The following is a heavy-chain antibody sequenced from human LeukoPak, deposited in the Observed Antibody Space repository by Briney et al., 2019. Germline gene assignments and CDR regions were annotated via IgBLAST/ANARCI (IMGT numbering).Heavy chain of an antibody. J-gene: IGHJ4*02. D-gene: IGHD3-10*01. CDR3: ARAVYYGSGSYYRIRGFFDY. V-gene: IGHV4-34*01. Sequence: PSETLSLTCAVYGGPFSGYYWSWIRQPPGKGLEWIGEINHSGSTNYNPSLKSRVTISVDTSKNQFSLKLSSVTAADTAVYYCARAVYYGSGSYYRIRGFFDYWGQGTLVTVSS. CDR1: GGPFSGYY. CDR2: INHSGST.